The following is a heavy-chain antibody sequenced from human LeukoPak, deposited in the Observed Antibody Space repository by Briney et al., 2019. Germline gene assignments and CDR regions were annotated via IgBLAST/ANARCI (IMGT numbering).Heavy chain of an antibody. CDR3: ARLADCSSSSCRSFDY. CDR2: INPNSGFT. Sequence: ASVKVSCEASGYPFTGYYLHWVRQAPGQGLEWMGWINPNSGFTNYAQKFQGRVTMTRDTSISTAYMELSRLRSDDTAVYYCARLADCSSSSCRSFDYWGQGALVTVSS. D-gene: IGHD2-2*01. CDR1: GYPFTGYY. J-gene: IGHJ4*02. V-gene: IGHV1-2*02.